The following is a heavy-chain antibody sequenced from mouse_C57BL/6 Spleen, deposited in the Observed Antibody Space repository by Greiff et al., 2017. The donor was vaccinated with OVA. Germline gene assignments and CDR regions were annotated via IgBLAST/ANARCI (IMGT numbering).Heavy chain of an antibody. CDR3: ARERDYYGSSSYAMDY. CDR2: INYDGSST. Sequence: EVKLMESEGGLVQPGSSMKLSCTASGFTFSDYYMAWVRQVPEKGLEWVANINYDGSSTYYLDSLKSRFIISRDNAKNILYLQMSSLKSEDTATYYCARERDYYGSSSYAMDYWGQGTSVTVSS. V-gene: IGHV5-16*01. J-gene: IGHJ4*01. D-gene: IGHD1-1*01. CDR1: GFTFSDYY.